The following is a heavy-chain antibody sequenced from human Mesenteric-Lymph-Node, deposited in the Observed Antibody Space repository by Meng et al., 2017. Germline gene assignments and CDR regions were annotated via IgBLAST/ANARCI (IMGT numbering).Heavy chain of an antibody. CDR2: INPSGGST. CDR1: GYTFTSYA. V-gene: IGHV1-46*01. CDR3: ARRAANYYDSSGYYNPRRSSYYYYGMDV. J-gene: IGHJ6*02. D-gene: IGHD3-22*01. Sequence: SVKVSCKASGYTFTSYAMHWVRQAPGQGLEWMGIINPSGGSTSYAQKFQGRVTMTRDTSTSTVYMELSSLRSEDTAVYYCARRAANYYDSSGYYNPRRSSYYYYGMDVWGQGTTVTVSS.